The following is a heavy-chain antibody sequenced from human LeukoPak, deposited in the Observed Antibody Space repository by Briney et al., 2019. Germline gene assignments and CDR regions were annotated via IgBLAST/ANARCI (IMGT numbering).Heavy chain of an antibody. V-gene: IGHV4-4*07. Sequence: SETLSLACTVSGGSISSYYWSWIRQPAGKGLEWIGRIYTSGSTNYNPSLKSRVTMSVDTSKNQFSLKLSSVTAADTAVYYCARKDDSSGYLDYWGQGTLVTVSS. CDR2: IYTSGST. D-gene: IGHD3-22*01. J-gene: IGHJ4*02. CDR1: GGSISSYY. CDR3: ARKDDSSGYLDY.